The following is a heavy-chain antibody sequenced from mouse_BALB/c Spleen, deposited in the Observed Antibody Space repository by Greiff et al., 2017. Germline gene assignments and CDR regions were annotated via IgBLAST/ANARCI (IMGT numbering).Heavy chain of an antibody. CDR2: ISYSGST. CDR1: GYSITSDYA. V-gene: IGHV3-2*02. D-gene: IGHD2-4*01. Sequence: VQLKESGPGLVKPSQSLSLTCTVTGYSITSDYAWNWIRQFPGNKLEWMGYISYSGSTSYNPSLKSRISITRDTSKNQFFLQLNSVTTEDTATYYCARYDYEYAMDYWGQGTSVTVSS. CDR3: ARYDYEYAMDY. J-gene: IGHJ4*01.